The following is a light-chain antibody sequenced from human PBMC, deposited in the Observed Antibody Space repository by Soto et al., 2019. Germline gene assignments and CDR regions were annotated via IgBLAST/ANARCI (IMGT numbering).Light chain of an antibody. CDR1: SSDVGGYNY. CDR2: DVT. CDR3: CSYAGSYVV. Sequence: QSALTRPRSVSGSPGQSVAISCTGTSSDVGGYNYVSWYQQHPGKAPKPMIYDVTKRPSGVPDRFSGSKSGNTASLTISGLQAEDEADYYCCSYAGSYVVFGGGTKLTVL. V-gene: IGLV2-11*01. J-gene: IGLJ2*01.